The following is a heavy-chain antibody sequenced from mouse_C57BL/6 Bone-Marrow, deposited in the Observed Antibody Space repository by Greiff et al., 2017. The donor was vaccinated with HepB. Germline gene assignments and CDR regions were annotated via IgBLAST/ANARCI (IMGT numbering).Heavy chain of an antibody. CDR2: ISSGGSYT. CDR3: ARLGVITTVAYYFDY. CDR1: GFTFSSYG. D-gene: IGHD1-1*01. V-gene: IGHV5-6*01. J-gene: IGHJ2*01. Sequence: EVQVVESGGDLVKPGGSLKLSCAASGFTFSSYGMSWVRQTPDKRLEWVATISSGGSYTYYPDSVKGRFTIARDNAKNTLYLQMSSLKSEDTAMYYCARLGVITTVAYYFDYWGQGTTLTVSS.